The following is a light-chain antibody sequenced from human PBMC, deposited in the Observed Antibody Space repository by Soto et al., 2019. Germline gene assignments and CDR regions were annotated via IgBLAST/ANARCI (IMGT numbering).Light chain of an antibody. J-gene: IGLJ1*01. CDR1: SSDVYTYKY. Sequence: SVLTQPASVSGSPGQSITISCTGTSSDVYTYKYVSWYQQHPGKAPKLMIYEVSNRPSGVSNRFSGSKSGNTASLTISGLQAEDEAYYYCSSYTSSSTYVFGTGTKVTVL. CDR2: EVS. CDR3: SSYTSSSTYV. V-gene: IGLV2-14*01.